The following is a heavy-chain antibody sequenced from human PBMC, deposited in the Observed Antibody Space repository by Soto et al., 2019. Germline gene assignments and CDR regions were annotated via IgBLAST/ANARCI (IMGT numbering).Heavy chain of an antibody. J-gene: IGHJ5*02. CDR1: GFTFSDHY. Sequence: EVQLVESGGDLVQPGGSLRLSCAVSGFTFSDHYMDWVRQAPGKGLEWVGRIRNIANSYTTDYAASVKGRFTISIDDSKNSLYLQMNILKTEDTAMYYCARRITGTPPADGGSWGQGTLVTVSS. V-gene: IGHV3-72*01. CDR3: ARRITGTPPADGGS. D-gene: IGHD1-7*01. CDR2: IRNIANSYTT.